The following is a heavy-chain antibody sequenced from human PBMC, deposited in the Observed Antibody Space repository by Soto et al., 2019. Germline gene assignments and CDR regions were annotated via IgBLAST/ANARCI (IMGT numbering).Heavy chain of an antibody. J-gene: IGHJ5*02. V-gene: IGHV1-8*01. D-gene: IGHD3-16*01. CDR2: MNPGSGDT. CDR3: ARMATFGSLNWFDP. Sequence: ASVKVSCKASGYSFTNNDVSWVRQATGQGLEWMGWMNPGSGDTGYAQKCQGRVIMTRDISIATAYMELSSPRSDDTAIYYCARMATFGSLNWFDPWGQGTLVTVSS. CDR1: GYSFTNND.